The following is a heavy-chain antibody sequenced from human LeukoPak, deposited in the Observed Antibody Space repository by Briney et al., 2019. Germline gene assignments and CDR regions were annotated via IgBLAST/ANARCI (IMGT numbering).Heavy chain of an antibody. CDR2: INPNSGGT. Sequence: ASVKVSCEASGYTFTGYYMHWVRQAPGQGLEWMGWINPNSGGTNYAQKFQGRVTMTRDTSISTAYMELSRLRSDDTAVYYCARGSDDFWSGYSPSYWGQGALVTVSS. J-gene: IGHJ4*02. CDR3: ARGSDDFWSGYSPSY. CDR1: GYTFTGYY. D-gene: IGHD3-3*01. V-gene: IGHV1-2*02.